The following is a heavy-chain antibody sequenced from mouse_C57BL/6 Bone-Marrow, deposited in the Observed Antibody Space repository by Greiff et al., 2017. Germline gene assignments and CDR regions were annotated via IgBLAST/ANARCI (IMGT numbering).Heavy chain of an antibody. Sequence: QVQLKQSGAELVRPGASVTLSCKASGYTFTDYEMHWVKQTPVHGLEWIGAIDPETGGTAYNQKFKGKAILTADKSSSTAYMELRSLTSEDSAVYYCTRKEGWLPRFAYWGQGTLVTVSA. CDR3: TRKEGWLPRFAY. J-gene: IGHJ3*01. V-gene: IGHV1-15*01. D-gene: IGHD2-3*01. CDR2: IDPETGGT. CDR1: GYTFTDYE.